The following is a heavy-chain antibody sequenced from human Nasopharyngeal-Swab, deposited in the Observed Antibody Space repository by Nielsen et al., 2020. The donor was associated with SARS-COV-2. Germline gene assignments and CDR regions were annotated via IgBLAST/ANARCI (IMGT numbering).Heavy chain of an antibody. V-gene: IGHV1-69*04. CDR1: GGTFSSYA. CDR3: ARDGIMITFGGVIKTNPNNYYYGMDV. J-gene: IGHJ6*02. Sequence: SVKVSCKASGGTFSSYAISWVQQAPGQGLEWMGRIIPILGIANYAQKFQGRVTITADKSTSTAYMELSSLRSEDTAVYYCARDGIMITFGGVIKTNPNNYYYGMDVWGQGTTVTVSS. D-gene: IGHD3-16*02. CDR2: IIPILGIA.